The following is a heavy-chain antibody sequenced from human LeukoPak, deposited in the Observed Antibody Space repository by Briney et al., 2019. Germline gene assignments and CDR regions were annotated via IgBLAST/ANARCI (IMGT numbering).Heavy chain of an antibody. Sequence: GESLKISCKGSGYSFTNYWIGWVRQMPGKGLEWMGIIYPGDSDTRYSPSFQGQATISADKSISTAYLQWSSLKASDTALYYCARHYKGSSSQSMAYWGQGTLVTVSS. J-gene: IGHJ4*02. CDR3: ARHYKGSSSQSMAY. CDR2: IYPGDSDT. CDR1: GYSFTNYW. V-gene: IGHV5-51*01. D-gene: IGHD6-6*01.